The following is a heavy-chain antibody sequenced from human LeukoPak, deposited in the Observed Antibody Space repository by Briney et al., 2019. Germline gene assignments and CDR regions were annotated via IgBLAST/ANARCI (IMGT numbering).Heavy chain of an antibody. J-gene: IGHJ4*02. CDR2: ISGSGGST. V-gene: IGHV3-23*01. Sequence: GRSLRLSCAASGFTFSSYAMSWVRQAPGKGLEWVSAISGSGGSTYYADSVKGRFTISRDNSKNTLYLQMNSLRAEDTAVYYCAKDRRIAAAATGFDYWGQGTLVTVSS. CDR1: GFTFSSYA. CDR3: AKDRRIAAAATGFDY. D-gene: IGHD6-13*01.